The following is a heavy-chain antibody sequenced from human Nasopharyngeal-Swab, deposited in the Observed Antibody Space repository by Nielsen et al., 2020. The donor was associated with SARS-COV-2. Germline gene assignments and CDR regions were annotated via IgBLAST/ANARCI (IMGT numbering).Heavy chain of an antibody. CDR2: IDWDDDK. J-gene: IGHJ3*02. CDR1: GFSLSTRGMC. D-gene: IGHD3-22*01. Sequence: SGPTLVKPTQTLTLTCTFSGFSLSTRGMCVSWIRQPPGKALEWLALIDWDDDKYYSTSLKTRLTISKDTSKNQVVLTMTNMDPVDTATYYCARTQGYYYDSNDAFDIWGQGTMVTVSS. CDR3: ARTQGYYYDSNDAFDI. V-gene: IGHV2-70*01.